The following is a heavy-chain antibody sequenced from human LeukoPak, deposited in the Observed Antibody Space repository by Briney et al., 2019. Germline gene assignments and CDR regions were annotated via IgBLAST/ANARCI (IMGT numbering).Heavy chain of an antibody. D-gene: IGHD1-1*01. CDR1: GFTFSSYS. CDR3: ARGAGTSYFDY. CDR2: ISSSSTYI. J-gene: IGHJ4*02. V-gene: IGHV3-21*01. Sequence: GGSLRLSCAPSGFTFSSYSMNWARQVSGKGLEWVSYISSSSTYINYADSLKGRFTISRDNAKNSLYLQMNSLRAEDTAVYYCARGAGTSYFDYWGQGTLVTVSS.